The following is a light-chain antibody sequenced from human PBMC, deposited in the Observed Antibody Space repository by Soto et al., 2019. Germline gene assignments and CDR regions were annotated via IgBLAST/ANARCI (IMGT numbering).Light chain of an antibody. CDR3: QHYGRSRYT. CDR2: GAS. J-gene: IGKJ2*01. Sequence: EIVLTQSPGTLSLSLGERGTLSCRASQSVSSSYLAWYQQKPCQAPRLLLYGASSRATGIPDRFSGSWSGTDVTLTISRMEPYDFAVYYCQHYGRSRYTFGQGTKLELK. V-gene: IGKV3-20*01. CDR1: QSVSSSY.